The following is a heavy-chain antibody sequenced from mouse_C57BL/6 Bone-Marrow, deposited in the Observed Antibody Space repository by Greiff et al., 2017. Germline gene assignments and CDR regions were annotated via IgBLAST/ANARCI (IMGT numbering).Heavy chain of an antibody. Sequence: VQLKESVAELVRPGASVKLSCTASGFNFKNTYMHWVKQRPEQGLEWIGRIDPANGNTKYAPKFQGKATITADTSSNTAYLQLSSLTSEDTAIYDCARMGLVRRAWFAFGGRGTLVTVTA. CDR3: ARMGLVRRAWFAF. CDR1: GFNFKNTY. CDR2: IDPANGNT. J-gene: IGHJ3*01. V-gene: IGHV14-3*01. D-gene: IGHD1-1*01.